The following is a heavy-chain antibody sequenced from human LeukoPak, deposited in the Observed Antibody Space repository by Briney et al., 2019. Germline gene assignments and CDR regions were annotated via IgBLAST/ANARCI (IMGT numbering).Heavy chain of an antibody. J-gene: IGHJ6*02. CDR1: GVSFSGYY. V-gene: IGHV4-34*01. CDR3: ARGQVVVVPAATPYGMDV. D-gene: IGHD2-2*01. CDR2: INHSGST. Sequence: SETLSLTCAVYGVSFSGYYWSWIRQPPGKGLEWIGEINHSGSTNYNPSLKSRVTISVDTSKNQFSLKLSSVTAADTAVYYCARGQVVVVPAATPYGMDVWGQGTTVTVSS.